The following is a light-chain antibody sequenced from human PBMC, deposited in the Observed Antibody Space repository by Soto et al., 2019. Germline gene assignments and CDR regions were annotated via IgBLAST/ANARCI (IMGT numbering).Light chain of an antibody. CDR3: QSYDSSLSGSI. CDR2: GNS. J-gene: IGLJ2*01. V-gene: IGLV1-40*01. CDR1: SSNIGAGYD. Sequence: QPVLTQPPSVSGAPGQRVTISCTGSSSNIGAGYDVHWYQQLPGTAPKLLISGNSNRPSGVPDRFSGSKSGTSASLAITGLQAEYEADYYCQSYDSSLSGSIFGGGTQLTVL.